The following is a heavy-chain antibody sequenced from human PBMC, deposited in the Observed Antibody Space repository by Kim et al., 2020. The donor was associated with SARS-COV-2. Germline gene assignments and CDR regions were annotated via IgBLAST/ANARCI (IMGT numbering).Heavy chain of an antibody. V-gene: IGHV1-2*06. CDR3: AKRGRGTSPDY. D-gene: IGHD2-2*01. J-gene: IGHJ4*02. CDR2: VDPDTGAT. Sequence: ASVKVSCKASGYTVTDYYIHWVRHAPGQGLEHMGRVDPDTGATTYAQRFQGRVTMTRDTSTSTVYMELRRLGPDDTAVYYCAKRGRGTSPDYWGQGTLVTVSS. CDR1: GYTVTDYY.